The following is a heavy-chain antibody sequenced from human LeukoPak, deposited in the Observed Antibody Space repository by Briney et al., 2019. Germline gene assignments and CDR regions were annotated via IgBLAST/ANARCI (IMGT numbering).Heavy chain of an antibody. V-gene: IGHV3-23*01. CDR2: ISGSGGST. CDR3: AKNRVLLWFGELSGWYFDY. D-gene: IGHD3-10*01. J-gene: IGHJ4*02. CDR1: GFTFSSYA. Sequence: PGGSLRLSCAASGFTFSSYAMSWVRQAPGKGLEWVSAISGSGGSTYYADSVKGRFTISRDNFKKTQYLQMKSPRDEETAVYYCAKNRVLLWFGELSGWYFDYWGQGTLVTVSS.